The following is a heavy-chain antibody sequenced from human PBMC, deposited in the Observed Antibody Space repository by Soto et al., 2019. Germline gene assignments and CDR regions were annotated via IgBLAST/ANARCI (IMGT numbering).Heavy chain of an antibody. D-gene: IGHD2-2*01. J-gene: IGHJ3*01. V-gene: IGHV3-23*01. Sequence: EVQLFESGGGLVQPGGSLRLSCAASGFTFSSYAMWWVRQAQGKGPEWVLSISGSGDSTHSADAVKGRFTISRDNSNNALYLQMNSLTVDDTDIYYCARGILQKPPGSRAFHFCGQGTMVIVSS. CDR3: ARGILQKPPGSRAFHF. CDR1: GFTFSSYA. CDR2: ISGSGDST.